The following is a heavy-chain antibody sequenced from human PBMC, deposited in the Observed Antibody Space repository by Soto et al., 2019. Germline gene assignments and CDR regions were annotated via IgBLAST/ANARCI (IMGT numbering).Heavy chain of an antibody. CDR3: ARDLVDTVQAY. Sequence: GGSLRLSCAASGFTFRNYWMHWVRQAPGKGLVWVARLNSDGSSTNYADSVKGRFTISRDNAKNTLFLQMNSLRAEDTAVYYCARDLVDTVQAYWGQGSLVTVSS. D-gene: IGHD5-18*01. CDR1: GFTFRNYW. V-gene: IGHV3-74*01. CDR2: LNSDGSST. J-gene: IGHJ4*02.